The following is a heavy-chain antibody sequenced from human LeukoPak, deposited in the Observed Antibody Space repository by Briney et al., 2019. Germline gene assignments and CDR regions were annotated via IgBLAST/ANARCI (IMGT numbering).Heavy chain of an antibody. J-gene: IGHJ4*02. CDR2: ISSSDTYT. CDR1: GFTFSDYY. Sequence: GGSLRLSCAASGFTFSDYYMNWIRQAPGKGLEWVSYISSSDTYTNYADSVKGRFTISRDNAKNSLYLQMNSLRAEDTAVYYCARGPYSSGSSADYWGQGTLVTVSS. CDR3: ARGPYSSGSSADY. D-gene: IGHD6-19*01. V-gene: IGHV3-11*06.